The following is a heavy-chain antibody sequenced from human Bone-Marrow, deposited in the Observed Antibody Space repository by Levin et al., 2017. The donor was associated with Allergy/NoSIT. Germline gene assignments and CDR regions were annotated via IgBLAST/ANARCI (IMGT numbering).Heavy chain of an antibody. CDR2: IYSGGDT. V-gene: IGHV3-66*01. J-gene: IGHJ4*02. D-gene: IGHD6-13*01. CDR1: GFTVSRNY. Sequence: GGSLRLSCAASGFTVSRNYMSWVRQAPGKGLEWVSLIYSGGDTQYADSVKGRFTISRDNSKNTLYLQMNSLRADDTAVYYCARDGVGTAAGTPWGQGTLITVSS. CDR3: ARDGVGTAAGTP.